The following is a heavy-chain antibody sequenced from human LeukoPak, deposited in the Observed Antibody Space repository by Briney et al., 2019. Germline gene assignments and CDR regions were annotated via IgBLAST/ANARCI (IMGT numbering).Heavy chain of an antibody. J-gene: IGHJ4*02. CDR1: GGSISSGDYY. CDR2: VYYSGST. Sequence: PSETLSLTCTVSGGSISSGDYYWSWISQHPGKGLEWIGYVYYSGSTYYNPSLKGRVTISVDTSKNQFSLKLSSVTAADTAVYYCARGGQLGIAVDCWGQGTLVTVSS. D-gene: IGHD7-27*01. CDR3: ARGGQLGIAVDC. V-gene: IGHV4-31*03.